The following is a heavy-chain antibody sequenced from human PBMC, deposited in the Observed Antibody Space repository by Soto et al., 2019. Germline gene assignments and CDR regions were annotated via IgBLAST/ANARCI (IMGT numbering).Heavy chain of an antibody. CDR1: GGSFSGYY. V-gene: IGHV4-34*01. Sequence: PSETLSLTCAVYGGSFSGYYWSWIRQPPGKGLEWIGEINHSGSTNYNPSLKSRVTISVDTSKNQFSLKLSSVTAADTAVYYCARWGCSGGSCPYYYYYYGMEVWGQGTTVTVSS. J-gene: IGHJ6*02. CDR3: ARWGCSGGSCPYYYYYYGMEV. D-gene: IGHD2-15*01. CDR2: INHSGST.